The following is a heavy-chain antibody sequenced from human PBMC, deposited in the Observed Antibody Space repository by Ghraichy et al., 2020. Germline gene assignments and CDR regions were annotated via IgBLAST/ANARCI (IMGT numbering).Heavy chain of an antibody. J-gene: IGHJ6*02. Sequence: GGSLRLSCAASGSTFSSYWMSWVRQAPGKGLEWVANIKQDGSEKYYVDSVKGRFTISRDNAKNSLYLQMNSLRAEDTAVYYCARDAPELGVRRVRRYYYYDPMDVWGQGTTVTVSS. V-gene: IGHV3-7*01. CDR3: ARDAPELGVRRVRRYYYYDPMDV. CDR2: IKQDGSEK. D-gene: IGHD3-10*01. CDR1: GSTFSSYW.